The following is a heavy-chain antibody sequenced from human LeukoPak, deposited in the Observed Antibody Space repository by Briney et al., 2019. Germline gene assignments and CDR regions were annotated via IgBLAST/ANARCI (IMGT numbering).Heavy chain of an antibody. Sequence: ASVKVSCKASGYTFTGYYMHWVRQAPGQGREWMGRINPNSGGTNYAQKCQGRVTMTRHTSISTAHMELRRLRSDDTAVYYCARDQEDVVVVAATHGHYDYWGQGTLVTVSS. CDR1: GYTFTGYY. J-gene: IGHJ4*02. CDR2: INPNSGGT. D-gene: IGHD2-15*01. V-gene: IGHV1-2*06. CDR3: ARDQEDVVVVAATHGHYDY.